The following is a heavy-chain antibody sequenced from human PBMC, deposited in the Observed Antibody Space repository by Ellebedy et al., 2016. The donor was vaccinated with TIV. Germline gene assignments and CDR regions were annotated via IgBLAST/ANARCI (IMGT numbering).Heavy chain of an antibody. Sequence: AASVKVSCKASGGTFSSYAISWVRQAPGQGLEWMGGIIPIFGTANYAQKFQGRVTITADESTSTAYMELSSLRSEDKAVYYCARSIAVADPYYYYYGMDVWGQGTTVTVSS. V-gene: IGHV1-69*13. CDR1: GGTFSSYA. CDR2: IIPIFGTA. CDR3: ARSIAVADPYYYYYGMDV. J-gene: IGHJ6*02. D-gene: IGHD6-19*01.